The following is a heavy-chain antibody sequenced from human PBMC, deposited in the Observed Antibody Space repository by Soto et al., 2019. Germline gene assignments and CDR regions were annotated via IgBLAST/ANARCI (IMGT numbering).Heavy chain of an antibody. V-gene: IGHV3-23*01. CDR2: ISGSGDST. CDR1: GFTFTAYP. Sequence: EVQLLESGGGLVQPGGSLRLSCAASGFTFTAYPLSWVAQAPGKGLEWVSAISGSGDSTYYADSVKGRFTISRDNSKNTQYLQMNSLRAEDTAVYYCAKRTVGWYFDLWGRGTLVTVSS. J-gene: IGHJ2*01. CDR3: AKRTVGWYFDL. D-gene: IGHD4-17*01.